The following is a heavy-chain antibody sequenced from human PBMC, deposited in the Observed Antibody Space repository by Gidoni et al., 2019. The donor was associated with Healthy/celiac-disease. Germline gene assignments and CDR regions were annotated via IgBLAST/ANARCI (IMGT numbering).Heavy chain of an antibody. CDR2: IYYRGST. V-gene: IGHV4-59*08. D-gene: IGHD2-15*01. Sequence: QVQLQESGPGLVKPSEPLSLPCTVSGGSISSYYWSWIRQPPGKGLEWIGYIYYRGSTNYNPPLKSRVTISVDTSKNQFSLKLRSVTAADTAVYYCARQAILHAFDIWGQGTMVTVSS. CDR1: GGSISSYY. CDR3: ARQAILHAFDI. J-gene: IGHJ3*02.